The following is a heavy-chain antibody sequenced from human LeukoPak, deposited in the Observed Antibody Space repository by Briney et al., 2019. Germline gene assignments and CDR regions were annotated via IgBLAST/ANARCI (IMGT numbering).Heavy chain of an antibody. CDR2: IYSGGST. CDR1: GFTVSSNY. CDR3: AKSYGSGWYRLYFQH. D-gene: IGHD6-19*01. Sequence: GGSLRLSCAASGFTVSSNYMSWVRQAPGKGLEWVSVIYSGGSTYYADSVKGRFTISRDNSKNTLYLQMNSLRAEDTAVYYCAKSYGSGWYRLYFQHWGQGTLVTVSS. J-gene: IGHJ1*01. V-gene: IGHV3-53*01.